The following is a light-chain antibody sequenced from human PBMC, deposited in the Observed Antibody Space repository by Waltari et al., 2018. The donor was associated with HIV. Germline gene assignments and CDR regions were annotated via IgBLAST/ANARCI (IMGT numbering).Light chain of an antibody. CDR2: EVS. CDR1: SSNVGGYHY. J-gene: IGLJ2*01. Sequence: QSALTQPASVSGSPGQSITISCTGTSSNVGGYHYVSWYQQHPGKAPRLIIYEVSDRPSGGSNRFSGSKTDNTASLTISGLQTEDEADYYCSSYTSSYTVVFGGGTKLTVL. CDR3: SSYTSSYTVV. V-gene: IGLV2-14*01.